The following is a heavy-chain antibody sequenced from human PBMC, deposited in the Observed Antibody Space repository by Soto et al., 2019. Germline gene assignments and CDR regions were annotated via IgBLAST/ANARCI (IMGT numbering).Heavy chain of an antibody. CDR1: GGTFSSYA. CDR3: ATRRGHGTTALYYGMDV. V-gene: IGHV1-69*01. CDR2: IIPIFGTA. J-gene: IGHJ6*02. D-gene: IGHD1-1*01. Sequence: QVQLVQSGAEVKKPGSSVKVSCKASGGTFSSYAISWVRQAPGQGLEWMGGIIPIFGTANYAQKFQGRVTITADESTSTAYMELSSLRSEDTAAYYCATRRGHGTTALYYGMDVWGQGTTVTVAS.